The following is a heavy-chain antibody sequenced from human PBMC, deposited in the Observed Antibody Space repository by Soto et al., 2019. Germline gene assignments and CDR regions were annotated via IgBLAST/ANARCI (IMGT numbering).Heavy chain of an antibody. Sequence: QVHLVESGGGVVQPGRSLRLSCAGSGFSFSSYGMHWVRQAPGKGLEWVASTSHDGSEKLYAVSVKGRFAISRDNSKNMLYLQMNSLTAEDSAVYYCAKDRVVYTTRRCYFDSWGQGAPVTVSS. J-gene: IGHJ4*02. CDR2: TSHDGSEK. D-gene: IGHD2-2*02. CDR1: GFSFSSYG. V-gene: IGHV3-30*18. CDR3: AKDRVVYTTRRCYFDS.